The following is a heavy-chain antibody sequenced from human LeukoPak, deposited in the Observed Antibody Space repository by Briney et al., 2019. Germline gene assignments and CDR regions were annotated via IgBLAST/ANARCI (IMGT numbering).Heavy chain of an antibody. CDR3: ARQRMGYYDSSGYHSRDY. Sequence: TSETLSLTCAVSGYSISSGYYWGWIRQPPGKGLEWIGSIYHSGSTYYNPSLKSRVTISVDTSKSQFSLKLSSVTAADTAVYYCARQRMGYYDSSGYHSRDYWGQGTLVTVSS. J-gene: IGHJ4*02. D-gene: IGHD3-22*01. CDR2: IYHSGST. CDR1: GYSISSGYY. V-gene: IGHV4-38-2*01.